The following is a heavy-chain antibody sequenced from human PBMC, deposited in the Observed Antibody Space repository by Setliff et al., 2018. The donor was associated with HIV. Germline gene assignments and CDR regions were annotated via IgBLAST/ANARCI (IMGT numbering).Heavy chain of an antibody. J-gene: IGHJ3*02. D-gene: IGHD1-26*01. V-gene: IGHV1-69*13. CDR2: IIPIFGTA. Sequence: SVKVSCKASGGTFSNYAFNWVRQAPGQGLEWMGGIIPIFGTANHAQKLQGRVTITADEFTSTAYLELSSLTSEDTAAYYCATGLDRSTINAGFDIWGQGTMVT. CDR3: ATGLDRSTINAGFDI. CDR1: GGTFSNYA.